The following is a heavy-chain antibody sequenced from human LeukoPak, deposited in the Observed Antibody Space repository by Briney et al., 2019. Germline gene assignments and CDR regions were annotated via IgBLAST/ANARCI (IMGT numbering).Heavy chain of an antibody. D-gene: IGHD5-18*01. Sequence: GGSLRLSCAASGFTFSSYSMNWVRQAPGKGLEWVSSISSSSSYIYYADSVKGRFTISRDNAKNSLYLQMNSLRAEDTAVYYCARDPKQTWIQLWPRENWFDPWGQGTLVTVSS. J-gene: IGHJ5*02. CDR2: ISSSSSYI. V-gene: IGHV3-21*01. CDR3: ARDPKQTWIQLWPRENWFDP. CDR1: GFTFSSYS.